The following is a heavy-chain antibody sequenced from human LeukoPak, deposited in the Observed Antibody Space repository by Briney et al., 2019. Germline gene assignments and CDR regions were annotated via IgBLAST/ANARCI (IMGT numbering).Heavy chain of an antibody. CDR1: GFTFSSYS. V-gene: IGHV3-21*01. CDR2: ISSSSSYI. Sequence: PGGSLRLSCAASGFTFSSYSMNWVLQAPGKGLEWVSSISSSSSYIYYADSVKGRFTISRDDAKNSLYLQMNSLRAEDTAVYYCASCYYYDSSGYYYVHWGQGTLVTVSS. J-gene: IGHJ4*02. D-gene: IGHD3-22*01. CDR3: ASCYYYDSSGYYYVH.